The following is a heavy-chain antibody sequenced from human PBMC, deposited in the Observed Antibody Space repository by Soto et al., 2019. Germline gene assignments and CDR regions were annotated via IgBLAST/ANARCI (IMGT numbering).Heavy chain of an antibody. CDR2: IYYSGSA. V-gene: IGHV4-59*01. Sequence: ETLSLTCTVSGGSISSYYWSWIRQPPGKGLEWIGYIYYSGSANYNPSLKSRVTISVDTSKNQFSLKLSSVTAADTAVYYCARDVGYCSGGSCYSTGRFDYWGQGTLVTVSS. J-gene: IGHJ4*02. CDR1: GGSISSYY. D-gene: IGHD2-15*01. CDR3: ARDVGYCSGGSCYSTGRFDY.